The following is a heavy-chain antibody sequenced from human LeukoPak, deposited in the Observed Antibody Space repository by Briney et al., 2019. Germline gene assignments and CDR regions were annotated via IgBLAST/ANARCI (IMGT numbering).Heavy chain of an antibody. CDR1: GYTFIRYY. J-gene: IGHJ4*02. Sequence: ASVKVSCKASGYTFIRYYMYWVRQAPGQGLEWMGIINPSGGSTSYAQKFQGRLTMTRDTSTSTVYMELSRLRSDDTAVYYCASGRGYCNGGSCYSPFDYWGQGTLVTVSS. V-gene: IGHV1-46*01. D-gene: IGHD2-15*01. CDR3: ASGRGYCNGGSCYSPFDY. CDR2: INPSGGST.